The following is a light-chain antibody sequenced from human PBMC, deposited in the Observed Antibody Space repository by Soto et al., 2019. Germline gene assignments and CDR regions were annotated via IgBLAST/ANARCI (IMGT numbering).Light chain of an antibody. J-gene: IGKJ1*01. CDR1: QSISSW. V-gene: IGKV1-5*01. CDR3: QQYETFSGT. CDR2: DAS. Sequence: DIHITQSPSSLSASVGDRVTITCRASQSISSWLAWYQQKPGEAPKLLIYDASALPRGVPARFSGSGSGTKFTLTIASLQPDDLATYYCQQYETFSGTFGPGTKVDIK.